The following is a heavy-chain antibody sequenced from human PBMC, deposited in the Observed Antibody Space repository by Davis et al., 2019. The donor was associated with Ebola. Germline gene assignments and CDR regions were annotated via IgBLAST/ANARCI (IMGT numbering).Heavy chain of an antibody. CDR3: AVGPRPYYYGMDV. V-gene: IGHV3-48*02. CDR1: GFTFSSYS. CDR2: ISSSSSTI. Sequence: PGGSLRLSCAASGFTFSSYSMNWVRQAPGKGLEWVSYISSSSSTIYYADSVKGRFTIPRDNAKNSLYLQMNSLRDEDTAVYYCAVGPRPYYYGMDVWGKGTTVTVSS. J-gene: IGHJ6*04. D-gene: IGHD1-26*01.